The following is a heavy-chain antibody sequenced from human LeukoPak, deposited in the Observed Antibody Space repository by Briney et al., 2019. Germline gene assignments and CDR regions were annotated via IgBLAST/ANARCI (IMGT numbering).Heavy chain of an antibody. CDR2: IYTSGST. D-gene: IGHD4-23*01. J-gene: IGHJ3*02. CDR1: GGSISSGSYY. V-gene: IGHV4-61*02. Sequence: SETLSLTCTVSGGSISSGSYYWSCIRQPAGKGREWIGRIYTSGSTNYNPSLKSRVTISVDTSKNQFSLKLSSVTAADTAVYYCARESGWQTGGAFDIWGQGTMVTVSS. CDR3: ARESGWQTGGAFDI.